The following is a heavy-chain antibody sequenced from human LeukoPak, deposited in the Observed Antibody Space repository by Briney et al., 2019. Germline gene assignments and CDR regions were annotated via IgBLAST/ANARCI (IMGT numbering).Heavy chain of an antibody. D-gene: IGHD6-19*01. CDR2: IYYSGST. V-gene: IGHV4-59*08. J-gene: IGHJ4*02. CDR1: GGSISSYY. Sequence: PSETLSLTCTVSGGSISSYYWSWIRQPPGKGMEWIGYIYYSGSTSYNPSLKSRVTISVDTSKNQFSLKLSSVTAADTAVYYCARHGRSGWFDYWGQGTLVTVSS. CDR3: ARHGRSGWFDY.